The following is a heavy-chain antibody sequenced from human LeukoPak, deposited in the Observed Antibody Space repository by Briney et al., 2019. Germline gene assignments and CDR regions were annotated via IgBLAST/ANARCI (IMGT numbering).Heavy chain of an antibody. Sequence: SETLSLTCAVYGGSSSGYYWSWIRQPPGKGLEWIGEINHSGSTNYNPSLKSRVTISVDTSKNQFSLKLSSVTAADTAVYYCARYQKDIVVVPASAWFDPWGQGTLVTVSS. J-gene: IGHJ5*02. CDR3: ARYQKDIVVVPASAWFDP. D-gene: IGHD2-2*01. V-gene: IGHV4-34*01. CDR1: GGSSSGYY. CDR2: INHSGST.